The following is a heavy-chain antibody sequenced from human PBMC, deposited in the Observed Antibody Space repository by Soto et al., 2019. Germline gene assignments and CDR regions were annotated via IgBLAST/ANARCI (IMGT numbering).Heavy chain of an antibody. CDR3: ARWGIAAAGTEGRFDY. D-gene: IGHD6-13*01. CDR2: IYYSGST. Sequence: SETLSLTCTVSGSSISSYYWSWIRQPPGKGLEWIGYIYYSGSTNYNPSLKSRVTISVDTSKNQFSLKLSSVTAADTAVYYCARWGIAAAGTEGRFDYWGQGTLVTVSS. V-gene: IGHV4-59*01. J-gene: IGHJ4*02. CDR1: GSSISSYY.